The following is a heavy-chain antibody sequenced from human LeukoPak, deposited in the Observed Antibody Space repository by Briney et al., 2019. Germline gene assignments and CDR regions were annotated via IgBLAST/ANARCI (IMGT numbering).Heavy chain of an antibody. Sequence: SETLSLTCTVSGGSISSSSYYWGWIRQPPGKGLEWIGSIYYSGSTYYNPSLKSRVTISVDTSKNQFSLKLSSVTAADTAVYDRARRDRVGAFDIWSQGTMVTVSS. CDR3: ARRDRVGAFDI. CDR1: GGSISSSSYY. J-gene: IGHJ3*02. CDR2: IYYSGST. V-gene: IGHV4-39*01. D-gene: IGHD3-22*01.